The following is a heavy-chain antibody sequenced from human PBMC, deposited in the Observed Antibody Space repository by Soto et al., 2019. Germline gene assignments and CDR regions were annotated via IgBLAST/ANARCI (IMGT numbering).Heavy chain of an antibody. CDR1: GGTFSSYA. D-gene: IGHD6-19*01. Sequence: GASVKVSCKASGGTFSSYAISWVRQAPGQGLEWMGGIIPIFGTANYAQKFQGRVTITADESTSTAYMELSSLRSEDTAVYYCASRTGYSSGWYYSRPSEYFDYWGQGTLVTVSS. V-gene: IGHV1-69*13. CDR3: ASRTGYSSGWYYSRPSEYFDY. CDR2: IIPIFGTA. J-gene: IGHJ4*02.